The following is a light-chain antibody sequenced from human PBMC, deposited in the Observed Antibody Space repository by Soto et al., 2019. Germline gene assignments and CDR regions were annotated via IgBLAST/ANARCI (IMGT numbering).Light chain of an antibody. J-gene: IGKJ4*01. CDR2: GAS. CDR3: QQYGISPLT. CDR1: QSVSSSY. V-gene: IGKV3-20*01. Sequence: EIVLTQSPGTLSLSPGERATLSCRASQSVSSSYLAWYQQKPGQAPRLLIYGASSRATGIPDGFSGSGSVTDFTLTISRLEPEDFAVYYCQQYGISPLTFGGGTKVEIK.